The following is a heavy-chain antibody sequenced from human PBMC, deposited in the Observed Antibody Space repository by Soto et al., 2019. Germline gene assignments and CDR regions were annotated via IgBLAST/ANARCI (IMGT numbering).Heavy chain of an antibody. CDR1: GFSLSTSGVG. J-gene: IGHJ4*02. D-gene: IGHD3-10*01. CDR3: AHRRGSDTMVRGVINDYFDY. Sequence: SGPTLVKPTQTLTLTCTFSGFSLSTSGVGVGWIRQPPGKALEWLALIYWDDDKRYSPSLKSRLTITKDTSKNQVVLTMTNMDPVDTATYYCAHRRGSDTMVRGVINDYFDYWGQGTLVTVSS. V-gene: IGHV2-5*02. CDR2: IYWDDDK.